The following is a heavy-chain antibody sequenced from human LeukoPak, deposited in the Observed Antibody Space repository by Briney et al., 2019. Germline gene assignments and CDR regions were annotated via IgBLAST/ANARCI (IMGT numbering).Heavy chain of an antibody. CDR2: ISVSGGST. V-gene: IGHV3-23*01. CDR3: AKDCRGSGGSCYYYYDMDV. D-gene: IGHD2-15*01. J-gene: IGHJ6*02. Sequence: GSLRLSCAASGFTFSSYAMSWVRQAPAKGLEWVSSISVSGGSTYYADSVKGRFTISRDNSKNTLYLQMNSLRAEDTAVYYCAKDCRGSGGSCYYYYDMDVWGQGTTVTVSS. CDR1: GFTFSSYA.